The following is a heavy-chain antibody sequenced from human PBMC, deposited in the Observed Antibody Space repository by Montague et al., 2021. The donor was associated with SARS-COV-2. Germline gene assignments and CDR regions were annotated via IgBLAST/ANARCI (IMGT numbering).Heavy chain of an antibody. V-gene: IGHV4-34*01. Sequence: SESLSLTCAVYGGSFSGYYWSWIRQPPGRGLEWIGETNDSGRTNYNPSLKGRVTISVDTSKNQFSLRLSPVTAAETAVYYCARGYCSGSGCYYYYGMDVWGQGTTVTVSS. D-gene: IGHD2-15*01. CDR2: TNDSGRT. CDR1: GGSFSGYY. J-gene: IGHJ6*02. CDR3: ARGYCSGSGCYYYYGMDV.